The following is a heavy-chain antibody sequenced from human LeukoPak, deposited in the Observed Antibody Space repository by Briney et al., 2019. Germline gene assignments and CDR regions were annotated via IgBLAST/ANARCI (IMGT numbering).Heavy chain of an antibody. CDR2: VFRIGSS. D-gene: IGHD6-13*01. J-gene: IGHJ4*02. CDR1: GFSITTGYY. CDR3: ARVIDVAAAGYFDS. V-gene: IGHV4-38-2*02. Sequence: SETLSLTCTVSGFSITTGYYWAWIRPPPGKGLEWIGTVFRIGSSYYNPSLETRVTISVDTSKNQFSLKLTSVTAADTAVYYCARVIDVAAAGYFDSWGQGSQVTVSS.